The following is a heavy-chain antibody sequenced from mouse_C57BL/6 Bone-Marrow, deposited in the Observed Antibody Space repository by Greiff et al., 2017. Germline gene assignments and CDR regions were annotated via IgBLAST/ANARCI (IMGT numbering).Heavy chain of an antibody. CDR1: GFTFSDYG. CDR3: ARQDYGSSYDYAMDY. V-gene: IGHV5-15*01. CDR2: ISNLAYSI. D-gene: IGHD1-1*01. Sequence: EVNVVESGGGLVQPGGSLKLSCAASGFTFSDYGMAWVRQAPRKGPEWVAFISNLAYSIYYADTVTGRFTISRENAKNTLYLEMSSRRSEDTAMYYCARQDYGSSYDYAMDYWGQGTSVTVSS. J-gene: IGHJ4*01.